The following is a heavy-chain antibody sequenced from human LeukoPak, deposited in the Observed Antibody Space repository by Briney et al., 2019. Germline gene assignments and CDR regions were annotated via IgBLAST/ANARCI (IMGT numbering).Heavy chain of an antibody. CDR3: ARHYSGYALDH. D-gene: IGHD5-12*01. J-gene: IGHJ4*02. Sequence: SETLSLTCTVSGGSISSYYWSWIRQPPGKGLEWIGYIYYSGSTNYNPSLKSRVTISVDTSKNQFSLKLSSVTAADTAVYYCARHYSGYALDHWGQGTLVTVSS. CDR2: IYYSGST. V-gene: IGHV4-59*08. CDR1: GGSISSYY.